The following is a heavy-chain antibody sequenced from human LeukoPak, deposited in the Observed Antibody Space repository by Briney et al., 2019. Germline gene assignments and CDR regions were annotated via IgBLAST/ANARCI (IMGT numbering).Heavy chain of an antibody. V-gene: IGHV3-48*04. CDR1: GFTFSTYN. Sequence: GGSLRLSCAASGFTFSTYNMNWVRQAPGKGLEWVSYISSSSSTIYYADSVKGRFTISRDNAKNSLYLQMNSLRAEDTAVYYCARAGTWFGELLPTYYYYYMDVWGKGTTVTVSS. D-gene: IGHD3-10*01. J-gene: IGHJ6*03. CDR3: ARAGTWFGELLPTYYYYYMDV. CDR2: ISSSSSTI.